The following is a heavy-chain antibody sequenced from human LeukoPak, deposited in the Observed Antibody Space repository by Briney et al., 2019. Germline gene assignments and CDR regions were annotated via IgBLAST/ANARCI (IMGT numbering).Heavy chain of an antibody. V-gene: IGHV3-7*03. J-gene: IGHJ6*02. CDR2: IKQDGSEM. Sequence: GGSLRLSCAASGFAFSSYWMSWVRQAPGKGLEWVANIKQDGSEMYYMDSVKGRFTISRDNAKTSLYLQMNSLRAEDTAVYYCAKDQEGATTFYYYGMDVWGQGTTVTVSS. D-gene: IGHD1-26*01. CDR3: AKDQEGATTFYYYGMDV. CDR1: GFAFSSYW.